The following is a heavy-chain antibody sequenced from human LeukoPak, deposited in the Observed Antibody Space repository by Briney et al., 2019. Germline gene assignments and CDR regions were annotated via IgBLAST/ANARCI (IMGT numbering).Heavy chain of an antibody. J-gene: IGHJ4*02. D-gene: IGHD6-13*01. CDR2: ISGSGAAI. CDR3: ARDPQGYIGSTWTI. Sequence: PGGSLRLSCAASGFTVSSNYMSWVRQAPGKGLEWVGYISGSGAAIDYADSVKGRFTISRDNAKNSLYLQMNSLTAEDTASYYCARDPQGYIGSTWTIWGQGTLVTVSS. V-gene: IGHV3-11*01. CDR1: GFTVSSNY.